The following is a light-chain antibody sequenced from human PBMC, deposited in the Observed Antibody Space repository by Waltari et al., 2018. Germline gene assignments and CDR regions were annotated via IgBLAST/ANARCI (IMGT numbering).Light chain of an antibody. CDR1: KLGDKY. Sequence: SYELTQPPSVSVSPGQTASITCSGDKLGDKYACWYQHKPGQSPVMGIYQDSKRPSGSPGRFSGYNPGNTATLTISGNQAMYEADYYCQAWDSSTVVFGVGTNLTVL. J-gene: IGLJ2*01. CDR3: QAWDSSTVV. V-gene: IGLV3-1*01. CDR2: QDS.